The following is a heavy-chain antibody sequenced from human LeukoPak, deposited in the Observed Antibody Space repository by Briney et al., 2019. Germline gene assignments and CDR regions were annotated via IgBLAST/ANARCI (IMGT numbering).Heavy chain of an antibody. Sequence: SVKVSFKASGGTFISYAISWVRQAPGQGLEWMGGIIPIFGTANYAQKFQGRVTITADKSTSTAYMELSSLRSEDTAVYYCARDKALKGVAARYAFDIWGQRTMVTVSS. CDR2: IIPIFGTA. J-gene: IGHJ3*02. V-gene: IGHV1-69*06. CDR3: ARDKALKGVAARYAFDI. D-gene: IGHD2-15*01. CDR1: GGTFISYA.